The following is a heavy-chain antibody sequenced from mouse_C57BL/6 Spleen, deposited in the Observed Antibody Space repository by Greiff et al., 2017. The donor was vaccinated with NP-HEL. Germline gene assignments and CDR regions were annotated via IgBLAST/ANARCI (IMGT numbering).Heavy chain of an antibody. CDR2: IFPGSGST. CDR1: GYTFTDYY. CDR3: ARSEGDYDYDYFDY. D-gene: IGHD2-4*01. J-gene: IGHJ2*01. V-gene: IGHV1-75*01. Sequence: QVQLQQSGPELVKPGASVKISCKASGYTFTDYYINWVKQRPGQGLEWIGWIFPGSGSTYYNEKFKGKATLTVDKSSSTADMLLSSLTSEDSAVYFCARSEGDYDYDYFDYWGQGTTRTVSS.